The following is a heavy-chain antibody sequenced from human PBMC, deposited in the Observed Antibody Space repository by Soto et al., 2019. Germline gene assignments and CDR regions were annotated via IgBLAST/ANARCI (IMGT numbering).Heavy chain of an antibody. CDR3: ARDGDRHDFDY. CDR1: GYIFTSYY. Sequence: QVQLLQSGAEVKNPGAPVKVSCRASGYIFTSYYMHWMRQAPGQGLEWMGRITPSSGATIYAQKFLGRVTMPRDTSTSTVYMELSFLRSDDTAVYYCARDGDRHDFDYWGQGTLVTVSS. D-gene: IGHD2-21*02. J-gene: IGHJ4*02. CDR2: ITPSSGAT. V-gene: IGHV1-46*01.